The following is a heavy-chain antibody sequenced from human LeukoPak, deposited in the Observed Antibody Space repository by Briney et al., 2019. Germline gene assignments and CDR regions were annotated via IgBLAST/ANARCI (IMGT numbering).Heavy chain of an antibody. V-gene: IGHV3-23*01. Sequence: GGSLRLSCAASGFTFSSYAMNWVRQAPGKGLEWVSTISGSGGSTYYAASVKGRFTISRDNAKNSLYLQMNSLRAEDTAVYYCARSPPVLWGQGTTVTVSS. CDR1: GFTFSSYA. CDR2: ISGSGGST. CDR3: ARSPPVL. J-gene: IGHJ6*02.